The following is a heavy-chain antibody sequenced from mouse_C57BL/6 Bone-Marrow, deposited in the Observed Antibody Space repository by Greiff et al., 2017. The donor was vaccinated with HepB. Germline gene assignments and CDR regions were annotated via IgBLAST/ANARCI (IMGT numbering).Heavy chain of an antibody. Sequence: VKLMESGPGLVQPSQSLSITCTVSGFSLTSYGVHWVRQPPGKGLEWLGVIWSGGSTNYNAAFISRLSISKDNSKSQVFFKMTSLQADDTAIYYCAKTSSSYYFDYWGQGTTLTVSS. J-gene: IGHJ2*01. V-gene: IGHV2-4*01. CDR3: AKTSSSYYFDY. D-gene: IGHD1-1*01. CDR2: IWSGGST. CDR1: GFSLTSYG.